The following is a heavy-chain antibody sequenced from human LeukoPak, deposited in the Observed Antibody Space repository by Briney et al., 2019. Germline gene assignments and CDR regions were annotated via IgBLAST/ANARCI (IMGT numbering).Heavy chain of an antibody. D-gene: IGHD6-13*01. CDR1: GGSISSYY. CDR2: IYYSGST. J-gene: IGHJ4*02. V-gene: IGHV4-59*13. Sequence: SETLSLTCTVSGGSISSYYWRWIRQPPGKGLEWIGYIYYSGSTNYNPSLKSRVTISVDTSKNQFSLKLSSVTAADTAVYYCARLGGSSFPFDYWGQGTLVTVSS. CDR3: ARLGGSSFPFDY.